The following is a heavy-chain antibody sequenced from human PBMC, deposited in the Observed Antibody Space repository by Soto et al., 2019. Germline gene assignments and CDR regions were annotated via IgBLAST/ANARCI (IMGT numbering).Heavy chain of an antibody. V-gene: IGHV4-31*03. CDR3: ARSPLYDFWSGYYIYYYYYGMDV. CDR2: IYYSGST. Sequence: SETLSLTCTVSGGSISSGSYYWSWIRQHPGKGLEWIGYIYYSGSTYYNPSLKSRVTISVDTSKNQFSLKLSSVTAADTAVYYCARSPLYDFWSGYYIYYYYYGMDVWGQGTKVTVYS. CDR1: GGSISSGSYY. J-gene: IGHJ6*02. D-gene: IGHD3-3*01.